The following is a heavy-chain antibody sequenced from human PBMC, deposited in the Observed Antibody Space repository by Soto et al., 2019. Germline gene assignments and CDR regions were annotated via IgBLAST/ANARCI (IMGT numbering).Heavy chain of an antibody. CDR2: INHTGST. V-gene: IGHV4-34*01. CDR3: ASQMFRRSTTIRAVNYYVLDV. Sequence: SKTLSLTCEVHSGSFRGYYWTWIRQSPGKGLEWIAEINHTGSTNSNPSLRGRVTTSIDTSKNQFSLMLTSVTAADTAVYFCASQMFRRSTTIRAVNYYVLDVWGQGTTVTVSS. J-gene: IGHJ6*02. CDR1: SGSFRGYY. D-gene: IGHD3-10*01.